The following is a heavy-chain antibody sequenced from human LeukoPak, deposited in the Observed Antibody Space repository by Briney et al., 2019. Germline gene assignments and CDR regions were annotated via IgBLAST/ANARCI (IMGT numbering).Heavy chain of an antibody. D-gene: IGHD4-17*01. CDR3: ARWETTVTTLDY. CDR2: INSDGSST. V-gene: IGHV3-74*01. Sequence: GGSLRLSCAASGFTFSSYWMHWVRQAPGKGLVWVSRINSDGSSTTYADSGKGRFTISRDNAKNTLYLQMNSPRAEDTAVYYCARWETTVTTLDYWGQGTLVTVSS. CDR1: GFTFSSYW. J-gene: IGHJ4*02.